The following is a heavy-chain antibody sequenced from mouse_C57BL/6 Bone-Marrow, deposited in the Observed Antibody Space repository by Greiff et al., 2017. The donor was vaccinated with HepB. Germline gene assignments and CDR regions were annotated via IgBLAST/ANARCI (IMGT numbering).Heavy chain of an antibody. CDR1: GYSFTDYN. D-gene: IGHD1-1*01. CDR3: ASITTVVGNWYFDV. J-gene: IGHJ1*03. CDR2: INPNYGTT. V-gene: IGHV1-39*01. Sequence: EVQLQQSGPELVKPGASVKISCKASGYSFTDYNMNWVKQSNGKSLEWIGVINPNYGTTSYNQKFKGKATLTVDQSSSTAYMQLNSLTSEDSAVYYCASITTVVGNWYFDVWGTGTTVTVSS.